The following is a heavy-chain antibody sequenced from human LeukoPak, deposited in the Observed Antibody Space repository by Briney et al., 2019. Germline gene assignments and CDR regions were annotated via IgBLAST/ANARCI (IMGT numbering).Heavy chain of an antibody. CDR3: AKISPAVVTPVRYFGL. V-gene: IGHV3-21*01. CDR1: GFTFSSYS. Sequence: GGSLRLSCVASGFTFSSYSMNWVRQAPGKGLEWVSSISSSSSYIYYADSVKGRFTISRNNAKNSLYLQMNSLRAEDTAVYYCAKISPAVVTPVRYFGLWGRGTLVTGSS. J-gene: IGHJ2*01. D-gene: IGHD3-22*01. CDR2: ISSSSSYI.